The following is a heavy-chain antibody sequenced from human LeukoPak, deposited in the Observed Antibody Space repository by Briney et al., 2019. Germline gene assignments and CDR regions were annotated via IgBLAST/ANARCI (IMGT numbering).Heavy chain of an antibody. Sequence: GGSLRLSCAASGFTFKSYEMNCVRQGPGAGLEWGSYISSSSSTIYYGDSVKGRFTISRDNAKNSLYLQMNSLRAEDTAVYYCASQGDYDSSGYSPFDYWGQGTLVTVSS. V-gene: IGHV3-48*01. D-gene: IGHD3-22*01. CDR3: ASQGDYDSSGYSPFDY. CDR1: GFTFKSYE. CDR2: ISSSSSTI. J-gene: IGHJ4*02.